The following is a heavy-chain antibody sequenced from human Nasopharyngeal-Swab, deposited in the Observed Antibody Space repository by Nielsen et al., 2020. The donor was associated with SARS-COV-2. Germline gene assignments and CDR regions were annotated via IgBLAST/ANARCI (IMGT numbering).Heavy chain of an antibody. J-gene: IGHJ4*02. Sequence: SETLSLTCTVSGGFINSYYWSWIRQPPGRGLEWIGYIYYSGSTNYNPSLKSRVTISLDTSKNQSSLKLSSVTAADSAVYYCARDTRRGGVDYWGQGTLVTVSS. CDR3: ARDTRRGGVDY. D-gene: IGHD2-15*01. V-gene: IGHV4-59*01. CDR1: GGFINSYY. CDR2: IYYSGST.